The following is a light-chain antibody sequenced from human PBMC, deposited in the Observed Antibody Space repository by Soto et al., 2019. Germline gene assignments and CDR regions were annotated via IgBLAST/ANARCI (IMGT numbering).Light chain of an antibody. CDR2: AAS. J-gene: IGKJ5*01. CDR3: QQLNSYTPT. Sequence: DIQLTQSPSFLSASLGDRVTITWRASQGISSYLAWYQQKPGKAPKLLIYAASTLHSGVPSRFSGGISGTECTLTISSLQKEDGSTYYCQQLNSYTPTFGQGTRLEIK. V-gene: IGKV1-9*01. CDR1: QGISSY.